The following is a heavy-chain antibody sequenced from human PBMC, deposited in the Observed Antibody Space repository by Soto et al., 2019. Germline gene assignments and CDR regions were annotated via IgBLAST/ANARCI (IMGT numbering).Heavy chain of an antibody. Sequence: EVQLLESGGGLVQPGGSLRLSCVASGFTFNNSAMSWVRQAPGKGLQWVSSISGTVGNTYYAESVKGRFTISRDTSKNTVYLHMNSLRDEDTAIYYCAKGTMGAPFYYFDYWGQGTLVTVSS. J-gene: IGHJ4*02. CDR2: ISGTVGNT. D-gene: IGHD1-26*01. CDR3: AKGTMGAPFYYFDY. CDR1: GFTFNNSA. V-gene: IGHV3-23*01.